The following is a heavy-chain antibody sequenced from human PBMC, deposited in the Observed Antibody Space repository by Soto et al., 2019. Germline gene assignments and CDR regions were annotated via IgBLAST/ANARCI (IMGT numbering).Heavy chain of an antibody. D-gene: IGHD3-10*01. CDR2: IKGDGSEK. Sequence: EVLLVESGGGLVQPGGSLTLSCAASRFTFGSYWMNWVRQAPGKGLEWVANIKGDGSEKYYVDSVEGRFTISRDNTNNSLDLQMNSLRVEDTAVYYCAAGFPPDFWGQGTLVTVSS. J-gene: IGHJ4*02. CDR3: AAGFPPDF. CDR1: RFTFGSYW. V-gene: IGHV3-7*01.